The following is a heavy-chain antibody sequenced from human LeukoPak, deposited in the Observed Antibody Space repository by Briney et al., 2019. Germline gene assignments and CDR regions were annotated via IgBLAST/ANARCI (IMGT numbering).Heavy chain of an antibody. D-gene: IGHD6-19*01. CDR1: GFTFSSYA. CDR2: IFGSGGST. CDR3: AKSSGRYGRNDN. V-gene: IGHV3-23*01. Sequence: GGSLRLSCAASGFTFSSYAMYWVRQAPGKGLEWVSGIFGSGGSTHYADSVKGRFTISRDNSKNTVYLQMNSLRAEDTARYYCAKSSGRYGRNDNWGQGTLVTVSS. J-gene: IGHJ4*02.